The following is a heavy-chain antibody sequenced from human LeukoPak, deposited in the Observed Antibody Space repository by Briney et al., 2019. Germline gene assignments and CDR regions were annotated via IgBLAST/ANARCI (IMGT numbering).Heavy chain of an antibody. CDR1: GGSMSSYY. J-gene: IGHJ4*02. D-gene: IGHD1-26*01. CDR2: IYYSGST. Sequence: ETLSLTCSVSGGSMSSYYWSCIGQPPGKSVVGIGYIYYSGSTNYNPSLKSRVTISVDTSKNQFSLKLSSVTAADTAVYYCARHGIVGATSYYFDYWGQGTLVTVSS. CDR3: ARHGIVGATSYYFDY. V-gene: IGHV4-59*08.